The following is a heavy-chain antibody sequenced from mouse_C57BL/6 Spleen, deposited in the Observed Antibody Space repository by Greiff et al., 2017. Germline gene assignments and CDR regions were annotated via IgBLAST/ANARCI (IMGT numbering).Heavy chain of an antibody. J-gene: IGHJ4*01. Sequence: QVQLQQSGAELAKPGASVKLSCKASGYTFTSYWMHWVQQRPGQGLEWIGYINPSSGYTKYNQKFKDKATLTADKSASTAYMQLRSLTDEYSAVYYCASHYYGSDYAMDYRGQGTSVTVSS. CDR2: INPSSGYT. CDR3: ASHYYGSDYAMDY. D-gene: IGHD1-1*01. V-gene: IGHV1-7*01. CDR1: GYTFTSYW.